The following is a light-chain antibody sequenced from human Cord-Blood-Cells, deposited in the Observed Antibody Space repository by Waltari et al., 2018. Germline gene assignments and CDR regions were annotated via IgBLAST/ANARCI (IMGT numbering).Light chain of an antibody. J-gene: IGKJ1*01. CDR2: GAS. V-gene: IGKV3-15*01. CDR3: QQYNNWPPT. CDR1: QSDSSN. Sequence: EIVMTQSSATLSVSPGERATLSCRASQSDSSNLAWYQQKPGQDPRLLIYGASTRATGIPARFSGSGSGTEFTLTISSLQSEDFAVYYCQQYNNWPPTFGQGTKVEIK.